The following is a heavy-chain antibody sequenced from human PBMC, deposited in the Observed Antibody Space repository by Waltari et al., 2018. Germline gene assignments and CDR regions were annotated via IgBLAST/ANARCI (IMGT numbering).Heavy chain of an antibody. V-gene: IGHV1-69*08. CDR2: TIPSFGTA. CDR3: ARAVVAAAGYNWFDP. D-gene: IGHD6-13*01. Sequence: QVQLVQSGAEVKKPGSSVKVSCKASGGTFSSYAISWVRQAPGQGLEWMGRTIPSFGTANYAKKFQGRVTITADKSTSTAYMELSSLRSEDTAVYYCARAVVAAAGYNWFDPWGQGTLVTVSS. J-gene: IGHJ5*02. CDR1: GGTFSSYA.